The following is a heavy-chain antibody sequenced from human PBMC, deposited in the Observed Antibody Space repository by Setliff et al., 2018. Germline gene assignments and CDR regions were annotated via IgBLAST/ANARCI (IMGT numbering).Heavy chain of an antibody. J-gene: IGHJ3*02. Sequence: PGESLKISCKGSGYTFTNYWIGWVRQMPGKGLEWMGIIYAGDSATRYSPSFQGQVTISADKSLSTAYLQWSSLKASDTAMYYCARSPLDDAFDIWGQGTMVTVSS. V-gene: IGHV5-51*01. CDR1: GYTFTNYW. CDR2: IYAGDSAT. CDR3: ARSPLDDAFDI.